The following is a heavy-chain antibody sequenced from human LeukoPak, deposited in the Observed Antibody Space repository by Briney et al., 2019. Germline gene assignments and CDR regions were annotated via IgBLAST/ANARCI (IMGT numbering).Heavy chain of an antibody. V-gene: IGHV3-30*04. J-gene: IGHJ4*02. CDR1: GFTFSSYA. CDR3: ARGELLTDY. CDR2: ISYDGSNK. D-gene: IGHD3-10*01. Sequence: PGRSLRLSCAASGFTFSSYAMHWVRQAPGKGLEWVAVISYDGSNKYYADSVKGRFTISRDNSKNTLYLQMNSLRAEDTAVNYCARGELLTDYWGQGTLVTVSS.